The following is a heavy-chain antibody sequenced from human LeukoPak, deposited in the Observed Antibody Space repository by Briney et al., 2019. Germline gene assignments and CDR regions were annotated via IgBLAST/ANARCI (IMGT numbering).Heavy chain of an antibody. CDR1: GGSFSGYY. Sequence: SETLSLTCAVYGGSFSGYYWSWIRQPPGKGLEWIGEINHSGSTNYNPSLKGRVTISVDTSKNQFSLKLSSVTAADTAVYYCARHTMVRGVISNLDYWGQGTLVTVSS. J-gene: IGHJ4*02. CDR3: ARHTMVRGVISNLDY. CDR2: INHSGST. D-gene: IGHD3-10*01. V-gene: IGHV4-34*01.